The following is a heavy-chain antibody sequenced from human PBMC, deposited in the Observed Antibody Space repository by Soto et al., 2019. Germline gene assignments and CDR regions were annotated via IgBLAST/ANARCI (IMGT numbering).Heavy chain of an antibody. D-gene: IGHD7-27*01. V-gene: IGHV2-26*01. CDR1: GFSLSNARMG. CDR2: IFSNDEK. CDR3: ARIWGPYYYYGMDV. Sequence: QVTLKESGPVLVKPTETLTLTCTVSGFSLSNARMGVSWIRQPPGKALEWLGHIFSNDEKSYSTSLKSRLTIPTHTXXCQVVLTMTNMDPVDTATYYCARIWGPYYYYGMDVWGQGTTVTVSS. J-gene: IGHJ6*02.